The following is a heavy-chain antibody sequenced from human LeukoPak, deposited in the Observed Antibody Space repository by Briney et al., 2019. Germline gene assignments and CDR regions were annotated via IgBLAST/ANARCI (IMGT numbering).Heavy chain of an antibody. V-gene: IGHV1-24*01. Sequence: ASVKVSCKASGGTFSSYAISWVRQAPGKGLEWMGGFDPEDGETIYAQKFQGRVTMTEDTSTDTAYMELSSLRSEDTAVYYCATVRHSSGYSPPDYWGQGTLVTVSS. CDR2: FDPEDGET. J-gene: IGHJ4*02. D-gene: IGHD3-22*01. CDR3: ATVRHSSGYSPPDY. CDR1: GGTFSSYA.